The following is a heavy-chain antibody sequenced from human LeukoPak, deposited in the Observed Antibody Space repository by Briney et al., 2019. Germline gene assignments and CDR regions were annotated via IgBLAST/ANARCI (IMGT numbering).Heavy chain of an antibody. V-gene: IGHV1-69*04. CDR1: GGTFSSYA. J-gene: IGHJ3*02. CDR3: ARDLISGDWTWDI. CDR2: IIPILGIA. Sequence: ASVKVSCKASGGTFSSYAISWVRQAPGQGLEWMGRIIPILGIANYAQKFQGRVTITADKSTSTAYMELSSLRSEDTAVYYRARDLISGDWTWDIWGQGTMVTVSS. D-gene: IGHD2-21*02.